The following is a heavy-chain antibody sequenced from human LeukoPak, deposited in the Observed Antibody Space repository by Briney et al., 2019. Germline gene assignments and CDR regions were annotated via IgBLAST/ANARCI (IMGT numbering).Heavy chain of an antibody. J-gene: IGHJ4*02. V-gene: IGHV4-59*01. D-gene: IGHD3-10*01. CDR3: ARAYGSGSYIDN. Sequence: PSETLSLTCTVSGGSLSSYYWSWIRQPPGKGLEWIGYIYYSGSTNYNPSLKSRVTISVDTSKNQFSLKLSSVTAADTAVYYCARAYGSGSYIDNWGQGTLVTVSS. CDR1: GGSLSSYY. CDR2: IYYSGST.